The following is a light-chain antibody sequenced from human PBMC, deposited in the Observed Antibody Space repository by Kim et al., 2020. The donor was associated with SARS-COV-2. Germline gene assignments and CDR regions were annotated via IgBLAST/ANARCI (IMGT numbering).Light chain of an antibody. J-gene: IGLJ1*01. V-gene: IGLV3-1*01. CDR2: QDN. CDR3: QAWDSSTAEGV. CDR1: KLGDKY. Sequence: PGQTAIITCSGNKLGDKYACWDQQKPAQSPVLVIYQDNTRPSGIPERFSGSHSGNTATLTISGTQAMDEADYYCQAWDSSTAEGVFGTGTKVTVL.